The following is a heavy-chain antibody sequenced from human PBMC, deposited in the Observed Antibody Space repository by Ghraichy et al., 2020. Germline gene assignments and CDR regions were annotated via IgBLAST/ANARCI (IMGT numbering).Heavy chain of an antibody. V-gene: IGHV3-7*01. J-gene: IGHJ4*02. CDR1: GFTFSSYW. Sequence: LSLTCAASGFTFSSYWMSWVRQAPGKGLEWVANIKQDGSEKYYVDSVKGRFTISRDNAKNSLYLQMNSLRAEDTAVYYCARDLHYYDSSGYLFDYWGQGTLVTVSS. CDR2: IKQDGSEK. D-gene: IGHD3-22*01. CDR3: ARDLHYYDSSGYLFDY.